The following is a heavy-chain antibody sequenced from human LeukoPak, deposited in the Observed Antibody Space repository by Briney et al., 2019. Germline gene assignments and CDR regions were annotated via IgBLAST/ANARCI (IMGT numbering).Heavy chain of an antibody. CDR2: ISISSTYI. CDR3: AGDYYGSGSYYTRFDY. J-gene: IGHJ4*02. CDR1: GFTFNRHW. V-gene: IGHV3-21*01. D-gene: IGHD3-10*01. Sequence: GGSLRLSCAASGFTFNRHWMSWVRQAPGKGLEWVSSISISSTYIYYTDSVKGRFTISRDNAKNSLYLQMNSLRAEDTAVYYCAGDYYGSGSYYTRFDYWGQGTLVTVSS.